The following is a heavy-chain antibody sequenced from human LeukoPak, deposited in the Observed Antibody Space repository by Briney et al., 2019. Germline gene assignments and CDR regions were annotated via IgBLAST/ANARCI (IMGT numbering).Heavy chain of an antibody. CDR2: ISGSGGST. V-gene: IGHV3-23*01. CDR1: GFTFSSYG. Sequence: GGSLRLSCAASGFTFSSYGMSWVRQAPGKGLEWVSAISGSGGSTYYADSVKGRFTISRDNSNNTLSLQLNSLRAEDTAIYYCAKEKYYYNSSVYFDYWGQGTLVTVSS. J-gene: IGHJ4*02. CDR3: AKEKYYYNSSVYFDY. D-gene: IGHD3-22*01.